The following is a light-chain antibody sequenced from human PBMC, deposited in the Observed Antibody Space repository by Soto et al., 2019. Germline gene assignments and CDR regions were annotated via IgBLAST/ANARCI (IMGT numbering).Light chain of an antibody. CDR3: QQYGISPLMYT. Sequence: EIVLMQSPGTLSLSPGERATLSCRASQSVSNNYLAWYQQKPGQAPRLLIYGASASATGVPDRFSGSGSGTDFTLTITRLEPEDFVVYYCQQYGISPLMYTFGQGTKLGVK. CDR2: GAS. CDR1: QSVSNNY. J-gene: IGKJ2*01. V-gene: IGKV3-20*01.